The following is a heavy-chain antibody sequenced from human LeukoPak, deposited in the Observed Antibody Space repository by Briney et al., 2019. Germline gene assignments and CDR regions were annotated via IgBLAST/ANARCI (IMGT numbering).Heavy chain of an antibody. Sequence: SETLSFTCAVYGGSFSGYYWSWIRQPPAKGLEWIGEVNHSGSTNYNPSLKSRVTISVDTSKNQFSLKLSSVTAADTAVYYCARTDYSTEEGGDNWGQGTLVTVSS. CDR3: ARTDYSTEEGGDN. CDR2: VNHSGST. D-gene: IGHD4-11*01. V-gene: IGHV4-34*01. J-gene: IGHJ4*02. CDR1: GGSFSGYY.